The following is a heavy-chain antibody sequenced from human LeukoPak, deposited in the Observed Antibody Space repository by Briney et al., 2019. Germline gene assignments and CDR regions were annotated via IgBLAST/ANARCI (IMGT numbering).Heavy chain of an antibody. J-gene: IGHJ5*02. CDR2: IYYSGST. Sequence: SETLSLTCTVSGGSISSGDYYWSWIRQPPGKGLEWIGYIYYSGSTYYNPSLKSRVTISVATSKNQFSLKLSSVTAADTAVYYCARDPGYSYGPGWFDPWGQGTLVTVSS. CDR3: ARDPGYSYGPGWFDP. D-gene: IGHD5-18*01. CDR1: GGSISSGDYY. V-gene: IGHV4-30-4*01.